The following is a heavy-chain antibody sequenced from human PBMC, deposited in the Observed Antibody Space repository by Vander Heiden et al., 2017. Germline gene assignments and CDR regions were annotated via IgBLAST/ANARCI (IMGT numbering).Heavy chain of an antibody. CDR2: IGTAGDT. CDR3: ARAGGNYDFWSGYSLGSFDI. V-gene: IGHV3-13*01. D-gene: IGHD3-3*01. J-gene: IGHJ3*02. CDR1: RFTFSSDD. Sequence: EVQRVESGGGLVQHGGSLRLSCAASRFTFSSDDMNCVRQATGKSLDWVSAIGTAGDTYYPGSVKGRFTISRENAKNSLYLQMNSLRAGDTAVYYCARAGGNYDFWSGYSLGSFDIWGHVTMVTVSS.